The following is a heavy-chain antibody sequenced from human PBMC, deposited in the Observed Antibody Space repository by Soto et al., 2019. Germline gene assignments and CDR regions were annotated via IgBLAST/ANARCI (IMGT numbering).Heavy chain of an antibody. D-gene: IGHD1-26*01. CDR1: GFTFSSYG. CDR3: ARVRLGGSYEYYYYYGMDV. J-gene: IGHJ6*02. Sequence: HPGGSLRLSCAASGFTFSSYGMHWVRQAPGKGLEWVAVIWYDGSNKYYADSVKGRFTISRDNSKNTLYLQMNSLRAEDTAVYYCARVRLGGSYEYYYYYGMDVWGQGTTVTVSS. CDR2: IWYDGSNK. V-gene: IGHV3-33*08.